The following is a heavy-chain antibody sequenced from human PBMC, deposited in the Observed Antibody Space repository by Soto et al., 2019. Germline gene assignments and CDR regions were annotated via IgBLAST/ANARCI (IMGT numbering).Heavy chain of an antibody. V-gene: IGHV3-23*01. CDR3: AKNRVGVTTVTKEFNP. J-gene: IGHJ5*02. Sequence: PGGSLRLSCAASGFTFSSYAMSWVRQAPGKGLEWVSAISGSGGSTYYADSVKGRVTISRDNSKNTLYLQMNSLSAADTAVYYCAKNRVGVTTVTKEFNPWGQGTLVTVSS. D-gene: IGHD4-17*01. CDR2: ISGSGGST. CDR1: GFTFSSYA.